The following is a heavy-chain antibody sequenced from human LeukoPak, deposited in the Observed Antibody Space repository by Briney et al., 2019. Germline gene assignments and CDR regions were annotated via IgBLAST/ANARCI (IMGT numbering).Heavy chain of an antibody. D-gene: IGHD3-10*01. CDR3: AKVKSVLLWFGDAFDI. CDR2: ISYDGSNK. CDR1: GFTFSSYG. V-gene: IGHV3-30*18. J-gene: IGHJ3*02. Sequence: GGSLRLSCAASGFTFSSYGMHWVRQAPGKGLEWVAVISYDGSNKYYADSVKGRFTISRDNSKNTLYLQMNSLRAEDTAVYYCAKVKSVLLWFGDAFDIWGQGTMVTVSS.